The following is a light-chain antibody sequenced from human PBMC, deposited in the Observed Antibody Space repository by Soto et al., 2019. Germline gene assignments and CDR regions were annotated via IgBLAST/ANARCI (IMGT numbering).Light chain of an antibody. J-gene: IGLJ2*01. CDR2: VNSDGSH. Sequence: QSVLTQSPSASASLGASVTLTCTLSSGHSSYLIVWHQQRPEKGPRFLMEVNSDGSHNKGDGIPDRFSGSSSGAERYLTISSLQSEDEADYGCQTWSNVVVFGGGTKVNVL. CDR3: QTWSNVVV. CDR1: SGHSSYL. V-gene: IGLV4-69*02.